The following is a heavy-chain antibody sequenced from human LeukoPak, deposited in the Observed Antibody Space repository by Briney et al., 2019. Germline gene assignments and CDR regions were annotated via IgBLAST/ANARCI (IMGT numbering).Heavy chain of an antibody. CDR1: GFTFSSYA. J-gene: IGHJ4*02. Sequence: GGSLRLSCAASGFTFSSYAMSWVRQAPGKGLEWVSAISGSGGSTYYADSVKGRFTISRDNSKNTLYVQMNSLRAEDTAVYCCASVRFLEWLFNYWGQGTLVTVSS. CDR2: ISGSGGST. D-gene: IGHD3-3*01. V-gene: IGHV3-23*01. CDR3: ASVRFLEWLFNY.